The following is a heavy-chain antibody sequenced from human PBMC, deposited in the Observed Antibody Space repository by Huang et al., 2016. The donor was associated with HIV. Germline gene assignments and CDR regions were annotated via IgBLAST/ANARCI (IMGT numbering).Heavy chain of an antibody. J-gene: IGHJ4*02. Sequence: QVQLVQSGAEVKKPGSSVKVSCKASGGTFSSYAISWVRQAPGQGLEGMGGIIPIFGTANYAQKFKGRGTITADESTSTAYMELSSLRSEDTAVYYCARVESRRYYDSSGYYYWGQGTLVTVSS. D-gene: IGHD3-22*01. V-gene: IGHV1-69*01. CDR2: IIPIFGTA. CDR3: ARVESRRYYDSSGYYY. CDR1: GGTFSSYA.